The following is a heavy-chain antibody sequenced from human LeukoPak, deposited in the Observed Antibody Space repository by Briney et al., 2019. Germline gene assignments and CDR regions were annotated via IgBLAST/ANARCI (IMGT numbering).Heavy chain of an antibody. CDR1: GGSISSSSYF. Sequence: SETLSLTCTVSGGSISSSSYFWGWIRQPPGKGLEYIGDISNSGSTSYNPSLKSRVTISVDTSKNQFSLKLSSVTAADTAVYYCARIGYYEFVWGNWNSNLRKQNWFDPWGQGTLVTVSS. J-gene: IGHJ5*02. CDR3: ARIGYYEFVWGNWNSNLRKQNWFDP. CDR2: ISNSGST. D-gene: IGHD3-16*01. V-gene: IGHV4-39*01.